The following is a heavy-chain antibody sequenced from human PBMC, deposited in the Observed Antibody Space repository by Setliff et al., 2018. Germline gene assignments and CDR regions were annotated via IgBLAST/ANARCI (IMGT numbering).Heavy chain of an antibody. Sequence: PGESLKISCKGSGYSFTSYWIGWVRQMPGEGLEWMGIIYPGDSDTRYSPSFQGQVTISADKSISTAYLQWSSLKASDTAMYYCARSSGSYYSSAPFDYWGQGTLVTVSS. CDR2: IYPGDSDT. D-gene: IGHD3-10*01. CDR3: ARSSGSYYSSAPFDY. J-gene: IGHJ4*02. V-gene: IGHV5-51*01. CDR1: GYSFTSYW.